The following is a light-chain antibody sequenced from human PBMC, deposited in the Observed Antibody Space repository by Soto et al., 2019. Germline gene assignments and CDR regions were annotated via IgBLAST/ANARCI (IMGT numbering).Light chain of an antibody. CDR2: ATS. V-gene: IGKV1-39*01. CDR3: QQSYSTPPT. CDR1: QSISSY. Sequence: DIQMTQSPSSLSASVGDRVTITCRASQSISSYLNWFQQKPGKAHKVLIYATSGLQSGVPSRFRGSGSGTDLTITISSLQPEDCETYYGQQSYSTPPTFGGGTKVDIK. J-gene: IGKJ4*01.